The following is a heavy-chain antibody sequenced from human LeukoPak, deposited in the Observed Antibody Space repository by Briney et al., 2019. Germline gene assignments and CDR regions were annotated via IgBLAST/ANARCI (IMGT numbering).Heavy chain of an antibody. V-gene: IGHV3-21*01. Sequence: GGSLRLSCAASGFTFSSYNMNWVRQAPGKGLEWVSPISTSSSYIYYADSVKGRFTISRDNARNSLYLQMNSLRAEDTAMYYCARDVVVVVASDSNFNYWGQGTLVTVSS. D-gene: IGHD2-15*01. CDR1: GFTFSSYN. J-gene: IGHJ4*02. CDR2: ISTSSSYI. CDR3: ARDVVVVVASDSNFNY.